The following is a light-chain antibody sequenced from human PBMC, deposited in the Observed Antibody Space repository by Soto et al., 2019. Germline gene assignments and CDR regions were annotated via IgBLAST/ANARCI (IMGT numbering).Light chain of an antibody. V-gene: IGLV2-14*01. CDR1: NSDVGGYDR. CDR3: ISYIPSTTTHWV. CDR2: EVY. Sequence: QSALTQPASVSGSPGQSINISCTGTNSDVGGYDRVSWYQHHPGKAPKLLIFEVYNRPSGISDRFSGSKSGDTASLTISGLQAEDEADYYCISYIPSTTTHWVFGGGTKLTVL. J-gene: IGLJ3*02.